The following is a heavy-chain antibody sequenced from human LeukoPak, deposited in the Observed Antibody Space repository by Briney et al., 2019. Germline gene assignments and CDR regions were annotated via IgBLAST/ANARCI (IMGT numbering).Heavy chain of an antibody. CDR1: GGSISSGGYY. CDR2: IYYSGST. D-gene: IGHD3-9*01. V-gene: IGHV4-31*03. CDR3: AREGNGYDILTGYYDAFDI. J-gene: IGHJ3*02. Sequence: PSQALSLTCTVSGGSISSGGYYWSWIRQHPGKGLEWIGYIYYSGSTYYNPSLKSRVTISVDTSKNQFSLKLSSVTAADTAVYYCAREGNGYDILTGYYDAFDIWGQGTMVTVSS.